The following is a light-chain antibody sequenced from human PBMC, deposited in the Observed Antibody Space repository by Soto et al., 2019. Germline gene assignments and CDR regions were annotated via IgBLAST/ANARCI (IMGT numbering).Light chain of an antibody. CDR3: QQYGSSPFT. Sequence: EIVLTQSPGTLSLSPGERATLSCRASQSFSSSFLAWYQQKAGQAPRLLIYGASGRATGIPDRFSGSGSGTDFNLTIRRLEPEDFAVYYCQQYGSSPFTFGPGTKVDIK. CDR1: QSFSSSF. V-gene: IGKV3-20*01. J-gene: IGKJ3*01. CDR2: GAS.